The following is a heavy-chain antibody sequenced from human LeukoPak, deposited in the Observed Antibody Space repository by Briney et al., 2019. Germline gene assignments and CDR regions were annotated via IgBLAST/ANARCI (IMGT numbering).Heavy chain of an antibody. V-gene: IGHV3-9*01. Sequence: GRSLRLSCAASGFTFDDYAMHWVRQAPGKGLEWVSGISWNSGSIGYADSVKGRFTISRDNAKNSLYLQMNSLRAEDTALYCCAKDKAYYYYYMDVWGKGTTVTVSS. CDR3: AKDKAYYYYYMDV. CDR2: ISWNSGSI. J-gene: IGHJ6*03. CDR1: GFTFDDYA.